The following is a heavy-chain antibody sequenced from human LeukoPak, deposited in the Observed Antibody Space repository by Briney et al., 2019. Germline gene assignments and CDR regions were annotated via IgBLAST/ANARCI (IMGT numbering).Heavy chain of an antibody. CDR3: ARIEGDYGVFVY. CDR1: GGTFITYA. Sequence: SXKVSCKASGGTFITYAFNWVRQAPGQGLEWMGRIIPIFGTAHYAQKFQGRVTITTDEYTSTAYMELSNLRSEDTAIYYCARIEGDYGVFVYWGQGTLVTVSS. J-gene: IGHJ4*02. CDR2: IIPIFGTA. V-gene: IGHV1-69*05. D-gene: IGHD4-17*01.